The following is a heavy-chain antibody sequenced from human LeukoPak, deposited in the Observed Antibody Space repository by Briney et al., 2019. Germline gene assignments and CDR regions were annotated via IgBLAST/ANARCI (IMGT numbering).Heavy chain of an antibody. CDR2: IYYSGST. CDR3: AGNEDYYGSGSVDY. V-gene: IGHV4-39*07. Sequence: SETLSLTCTVSGGSISSSSYYWGWIRQPPGKGLEWIGSIYYSGSTYYNPSLKSRVTISVDTSKNQFSLKLSSVTAADTAVYYCAGNEDYYGSGSVDYWGQGTLVTVSS. J-gene: IGHJ4*02. D-gene: IGHD3-10*01. CDR1: GGSISSSSYY.